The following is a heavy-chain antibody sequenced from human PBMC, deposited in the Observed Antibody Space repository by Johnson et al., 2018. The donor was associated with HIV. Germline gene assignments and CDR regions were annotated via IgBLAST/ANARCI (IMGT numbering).Heavy chain of an antibody. Sequence: VQLVESGGGVVQPGRSLRLSCATSGFTFSSYALHWVRQAPGKGLEWVSGISWNNGTIGYADSVMGRFTISRDNSKNSLYLQMNSLRAEDTALYYCASVRRGALDIWGQGTMVTVSS. CDR1: GFTFSSYA. CDR3: ASVRRGALDI. D-gene: IGHD3-10*02. J-gene: IGHJ3*02. CDR2: ISWNNGTI. V-gene: IGHV3-9*01.